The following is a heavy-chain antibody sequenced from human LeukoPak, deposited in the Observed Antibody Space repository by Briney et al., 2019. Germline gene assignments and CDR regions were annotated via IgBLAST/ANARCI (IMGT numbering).Heavy chain of an antibody. CDR1: GGSFSGYY. J-gene: IGHJ4*02. V-gene: IGHV4-34*01. CDR3: ARNPNLTGDFDY. D-gene: IGHD7-27*01. Sequence: SETLSLTCAVYGGSFSGYYWSWIRQPPGKGLEWIGEINHSGSTNYNPSLKSRVTISVDTSKNQFSLKLSSVTAADTAVYYCARNPNLTGDFDYWGQGTLVTVSS. CDR2: INHSGST.